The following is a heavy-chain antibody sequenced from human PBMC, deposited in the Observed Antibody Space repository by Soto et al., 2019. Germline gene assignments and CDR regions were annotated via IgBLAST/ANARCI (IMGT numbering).Heavy chain of an antibody. CDR3: APGGVGATNLGRFDI. J-gene: IGHJ4*02. Sequence: PSETLSLTCTVSGGSISSTSYYWGWIRQPPGKGLEWIGSIYYSGSTYYNPSLKSRVTISVDTSKNQFSLKLSSVTAADTAVYYCAPGGVGATNLGRFDIWGQGTLVTVSS. CDR2: IYYSGST. CDR1: GGSISSTSYY. D-gene: IGHD1-26*01. V-gene: IGHV4-39*01.